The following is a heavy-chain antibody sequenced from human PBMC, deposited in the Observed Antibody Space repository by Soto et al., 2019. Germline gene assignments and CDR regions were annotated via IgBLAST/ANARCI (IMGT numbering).Heavy chain of an antibody. CDR2: INSDGSST. CDR3: ARVYCSGGSGYHLDY. CDR1: GFTFSSYW. V-gene: IGHV3-74*01. D-gene: IGHD2-15*01. J-gene: IGHJ4*02. Sequence: PGGSLRLSCAASGFTFSSYWMHWVRQAPGKGLVWVSRINSDGSSTSYADSVKGRFTISRDNAKNTLYLQMNSLRAEDTAVYYCARVYCSGGSGYHLDYWGPATLVTVSS.